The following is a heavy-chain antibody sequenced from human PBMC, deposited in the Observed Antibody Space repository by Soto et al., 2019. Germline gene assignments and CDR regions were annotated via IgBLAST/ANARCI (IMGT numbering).Heavy chain of an antibody. J-gene: IGHJ3*02. CDR2: IYHSGST. V-gene: IGHV4-38-2*01. D-gene: IGHD1-26*01. CDR3: ARRNLGATPDAFDI. Sequence: PSETLSLTCAVSGYSISSGYYWGWIRQPPGKGLEWIGSIYHSGSTYYNPSLKSRVTISVDTSKNQFSLKLSSVTAADTAVYYCARRNLGATPDAFDIWGQGTVVTVSS. CDR1: GYSISSGYY.